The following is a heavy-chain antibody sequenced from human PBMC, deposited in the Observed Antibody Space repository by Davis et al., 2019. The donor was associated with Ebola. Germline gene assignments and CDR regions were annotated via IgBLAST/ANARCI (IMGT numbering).Heavy chain of an antibody. Sequence: PSETLSLTCAASEFTFSGYAMSWVRQAPGKGLEWVSAISGSGGSTYYAGSVKGRFTISRDNSRNTLYLQMNSLRAGDTAVYYCAKVGWFGYWGQGTLVTVSS. CDR1: EFTFSGYA. J-gene: IGHJ4*02. D-gene: IGHD1-26*01. CDR2: ISGSGGST. CDR3: AKVGWFGY. V-gene: IGHV3-23*01.